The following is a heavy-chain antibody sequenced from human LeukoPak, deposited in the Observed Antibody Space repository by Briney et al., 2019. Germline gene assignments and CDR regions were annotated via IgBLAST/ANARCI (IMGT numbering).Heavy chain of an antibody. CDR1: GFTFSSYG. D-gene: IGHD5-12*01. V-gene: IGHV3-23*01. CDR3: ARSSDRRDDY. CDR2: ISGSGGST. J-gene: IGHJ4*02. Sequence: PGGSLRLSCAASGFTFSSYGMSWVRQAPGKGLEWVSAISGSGGSTYYADSVKGRFTISRDNSKNTLYLQMNSLRAEDTAFYYCARSSDRRDDYWGQGTLVTVSS.